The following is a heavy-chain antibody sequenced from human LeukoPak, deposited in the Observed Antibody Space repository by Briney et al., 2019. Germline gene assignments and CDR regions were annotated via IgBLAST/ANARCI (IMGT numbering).Heavy chain of an antibody. V-gene: IGHV1-2*02. CDR2: INPNSGGT. Sequence: ASVTVSYMASRYTYTHYYMHWLRQAPGQGLEWMGWINPNSGGTSYAQNSQGRVTMTRDTSISTAYMELSRLRSDDTAIYYCARDLEVWGQGTLVAVSS. J-gene: IGHJ4*02. CDR3: ARDLEV. CDR1: RYTYTHYY.